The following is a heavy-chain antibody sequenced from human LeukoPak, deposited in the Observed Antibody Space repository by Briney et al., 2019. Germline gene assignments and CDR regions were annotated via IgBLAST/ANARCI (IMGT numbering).Heavy chain of an antibody. CDR1: GGTFSSYA. CDR3: ARGKAAAGTFYYYYMDV. J-gene: IGHJ6*03. Sequence: SVKVSCKSSGGTFSSYAISWVRQAPGQGLEWMGGIIPIFGTANYAQKFQGRVTITADESTSTAYMELSSLRSEDTAVYYCARGKAAAGTFYYYYMDVWGKGTTVTISS. CDR2: IIPIFGTA. D-gene: IGHD6-13*01. V-gene: IGHV1-69*13.